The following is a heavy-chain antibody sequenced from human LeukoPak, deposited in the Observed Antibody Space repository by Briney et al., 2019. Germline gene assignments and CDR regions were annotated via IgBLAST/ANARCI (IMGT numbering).Heavy chain of an antibody. D-gene: IGHD3-10*01. CDR3: ARVVYYGSGSYADY. CDR2: INPKSGGT. CDR1: GYTFTGYY. J-gene: IGHJ4*02. Sequence: GASVKVSCKASGYTFTGYYMHWVRQAPGQGLEWMGRINPKSGGTNYAQKFQGRVTMTRDTSISTAYMELSRLRSDDTAVYYCARVVYYGSGSYADYWGQGTLVTVSS. V-gene: IGHV1-2*06.